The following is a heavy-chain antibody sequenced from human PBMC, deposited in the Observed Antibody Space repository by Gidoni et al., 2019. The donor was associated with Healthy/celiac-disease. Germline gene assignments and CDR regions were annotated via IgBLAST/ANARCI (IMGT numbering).Heavy chain of an antibody. CDR2: IYTSGST. Sequence: QVQLQESGPGLVKPSQTLSLTCTVSGGSISSGSYYWSWIRQPAGKGLEWIGRIYTSGSTNYNPSLKSRVTISVDTSKNQFSLKLSSVTAADTAVYYCARVAGATLVSDYWGQGTLVTVSS. CDR1: GGSISSGSYY. D-gene: IGHD1-26*01. CDR3: ARVAGATLVSDY. V-gene: IGHV4-61*02. J-gene: IGHJ4*02.